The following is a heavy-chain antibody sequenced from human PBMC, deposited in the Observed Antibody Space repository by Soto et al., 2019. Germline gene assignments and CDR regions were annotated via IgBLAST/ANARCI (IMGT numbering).Heavy chain of an antibody. J-gene: IGHJ6*02. Sequence: GGSLRLSCAASGFTFSSYGMHWVRQAPGKGLEWVAVISYDGSNKYYADSVKGRFTISRDNSKNTLYLQMNSLRAEDTAVYYRAKDSSSWYGVYYYYYGMDVWGQGTTVTVS. D-gene: IGHD6-13*01. CDR3: AKDSSSWYGVYYYYYGMDV. CDR1: GFTFSSYG. CDR2: ISYDGSNK. V-gene: IGHV3-30*18.